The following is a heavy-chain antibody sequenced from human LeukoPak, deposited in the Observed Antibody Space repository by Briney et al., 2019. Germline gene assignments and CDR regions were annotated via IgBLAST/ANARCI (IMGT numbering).Heavy chain of an antibody. CDR1: GGSFSGYY. CDR2: INHSGST. V-gene: IGHV4-34*01. CDR3: ARHLVWYSSSWRKGENNWFDP. J-gene: IGHJ5*02. D-gene: IGHD6-13*01. Sequence: SETLSLTCAVYGGSFSGYYWSWIRQPPGKGLEWIGEINHSGSTNYNPSLKSRVTISVDTSKNQFSLKLSSVTAADTAVYYCARHLVWYSSSWRKGENNWFDPWGQGTLVTVSS.